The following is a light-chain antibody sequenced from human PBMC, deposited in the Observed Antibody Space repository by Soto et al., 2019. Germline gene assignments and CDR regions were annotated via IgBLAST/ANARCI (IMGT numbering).Light chain of an antibody. V-gene: IGKV3-20*01. CDR2: GAS. Sequence: EIVLTQSPGTLALSPGGRATLSCRASQSFRGLLAWYQQKPGQAPRLLIYGASSRATGIPDRFSGSGSGTDFTLTISRLEPEDFAVYYCQQYGSSPRTCGQGTKVDIK. J-gene: IGKJ1*01. CDR1: QSFRGL. CDR3: QQYGSSPRT.